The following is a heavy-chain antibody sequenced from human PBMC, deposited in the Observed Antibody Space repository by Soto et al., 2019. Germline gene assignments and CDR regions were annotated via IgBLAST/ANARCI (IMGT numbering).Heavy chain of an antibody. CDR2: IRSKAYGGTT. D-gene: IGHD4-17*01. V-gene: IGHV3-49*03. J-gene: IGHJ4*02. CDR3: TEALTSDRPY. Sequence: GGSLRLSCTASGFTFGDYAMNWFRQAPGKGLEWLGFIRSKAYGGTTEYAASVKCRFTISRDDSKNIAYLQMNSLKTEDTAVYYCTEALTSDRPYWGQGTLVTVSS. CDR1: GFTFGDYA.